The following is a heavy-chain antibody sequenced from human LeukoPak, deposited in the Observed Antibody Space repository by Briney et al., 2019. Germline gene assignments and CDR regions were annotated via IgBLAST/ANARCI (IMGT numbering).Heavy chain of an antibody. CDR2: ISSSSSII. CDR3: AKAYTTVTTEFDY. V-gene: IGHV3-48*01. Sequence: GGSLRLSCAASGFTFSSYLMTWVRQAPGKGLEWVSYISSSSSIIYYADSVKGRFTISRDNSKNTLYLQMNSLRAEDTAVYYCAKAYTTVTTEFDYWGQGTLVAVSS. J-gene: IGHJ4*02. CDR1: GFTFSSYL. D-gene: IGHD4-17*01.